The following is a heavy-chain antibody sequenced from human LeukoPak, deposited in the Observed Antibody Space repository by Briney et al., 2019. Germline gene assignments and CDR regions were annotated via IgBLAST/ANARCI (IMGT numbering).Heavy chain of an antibody. D-gene: IGHD6-19*01. CDR2: ISYDGSNK. CDR3: ARDSRITVAGTSVVGY. J-gene: IGHJ4*02. V-gene: IGHV3-30-3*01. CDR1: GFTFSSYA. Sequence: GGSLSLSCAASGFTFSSYAMHWVRQAPGKGLEWVAVISYDGSNKYYADSGKGRFTISRDNSKTTLYLQMNSLRAEDTAVYYCARDSRITVAGTSVVGYWGQGTLVTVSS.